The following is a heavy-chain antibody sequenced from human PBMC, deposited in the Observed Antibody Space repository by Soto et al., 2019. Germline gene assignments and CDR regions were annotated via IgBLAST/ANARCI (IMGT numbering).Heavy chain of an antibody. CDR3: ARSQGSSTSLEIYYYYYYGMDV. J-gene: IGHJ6*02. CDR1: GGTFSSYA. V-gene: IGHV1-69*01. Sequence: QVQLVQSGAEVKKPGSSVKVSCKASGGTFSSYAISWVRQAPGQGLEWMGGIIPISDTTNYAQKFQGRVTITADEYTGTAYMELSSLRSEDTAVYYFARSQGSSTSLEIYYYYYYGMDVWGQGTMVTVSS. CDR2: IIPISDTT. D-gene: IGHD2-2*01.